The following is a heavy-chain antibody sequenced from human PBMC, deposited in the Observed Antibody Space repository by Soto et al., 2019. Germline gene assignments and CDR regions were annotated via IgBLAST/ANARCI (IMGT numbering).Heavy chain of an antibody. CDR3: ARGTWGDFWSGYYYYYGMDV. D-gene: IGHD3-3*01. Sequence: ASVKVSCKASGYTFTTYDINWVRQATGRGLEWMGWMNPNSGNTGYAQKFQGRFTMTRNTSISTAYMELSSLRSEDTAVYYCARGTWGDFWSGYYYYYGMDVWGQGTTVTVSS. V-gene: IGHV1-8*01. CDR2: MNPNSGNT. CDR1: GYTFTTYD. J-gene: IGHJ6*02.